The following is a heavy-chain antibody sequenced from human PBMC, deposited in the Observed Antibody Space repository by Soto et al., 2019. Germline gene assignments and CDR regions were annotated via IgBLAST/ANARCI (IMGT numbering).Heavy chain of an antibody. CDR2: IYHSGST. D-gene: IGHD6-13*01. CDR3: VSSSWYSLDY. Sequence: QVQLQESGPGLVKPSGTLSLTCAVSGGSITSDDNWWSWVRQPPGKGLEWIGEIYHSGSTNYNPSLNSRVTISVDKSKNQFSLQLTSVTAADTAVYYCVSSSWYSLDYWGQGTRVTVSS. V-gene: IGHV4-4*02. CDR1: GGSITSDDNW. J-gene: IGHJ4*02.